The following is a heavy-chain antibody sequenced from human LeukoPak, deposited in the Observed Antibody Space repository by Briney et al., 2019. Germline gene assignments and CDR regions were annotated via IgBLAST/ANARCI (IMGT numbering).Heavy chain of an antibody. CDR3: ARDRLAVAGSGYYYYYGMDV. D-gene: IGHD6-19*01. CDR1: GYTFTSYY. J-gene: IGHJ6*02. Sequence: ASVKVSCKASGYTFTSYYMHWVRQAPGQGLEWMGMINPSGGSTSYAQKFQGRVTMTRDTSTSTVYMELSSLRSEDTAVYYCARDRLAVAGSGYYYYYGMDVWGQGTTVTVSS. CDR2: INPSGGST. V-gene: IGHV1-46*01.